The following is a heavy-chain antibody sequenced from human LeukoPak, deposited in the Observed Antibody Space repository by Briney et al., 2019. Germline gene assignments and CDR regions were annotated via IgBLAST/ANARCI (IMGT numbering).Heavy chain of an antibody. J-gene: IGHJ4*02. Sequence: SETLSLTCTVSGGSISSSSYYWGWIRQPPGKGLEWIGEINHSGSTNYNPSLKSRVTISVDTSKNQFSLKLSSVTAADTAVYYCAISGSSYYFDYWGQGTLVTVSS. D-gene: IGHD1-26*01. CDR2: INHSGST. CDR3: AISGSSYYFDY. CDR1: GGSISSSSYY. V-gene: IGHV4-39*07.